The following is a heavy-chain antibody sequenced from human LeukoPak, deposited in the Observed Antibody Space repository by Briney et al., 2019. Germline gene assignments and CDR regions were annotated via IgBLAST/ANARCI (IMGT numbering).Heavy chain of an antibody. V-gene: IGHV4-34*01. CDR3: ARHRTRPGDFDY. J-gene: IGHJ4*02. CDR1: GGSFSGYY. Sequence: PSETLSLTCAVYGGSFSGYYWSWIRQPPGKGLEWIGSTYYSGSTYYNPSLKSRVTISVDTSKNQFSLKLSSVTAADTAVYYCARHRTRPGDFDYWGQGTLVTVSS. CDR2: TYYSGST. D-gene: IGHD6-6*01.